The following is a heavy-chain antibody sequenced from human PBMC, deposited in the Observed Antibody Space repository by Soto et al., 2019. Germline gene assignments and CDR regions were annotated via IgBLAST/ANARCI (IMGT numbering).Heavy chain of an antibody. J-gene: IGHJ6*02. CDR1: GGSISSYY. CDR3: ARVGGYCSSTSCYRPWDYYYYGMDV. D-gene: IGHD2-2*01. V-gene: IGHV4-59*01. Sequence: SETLSLTCTVSGGSISSYYWSWIRQPPGKGLEWIGYIYYSGSTNYNPSLKSRVTISVDTSKNQFSLKLSSVTAADTAVYYCARVGGYCSSTSCYRPWDYYYYGMDVWGQGTTVT. CDR2: IYYSGST.